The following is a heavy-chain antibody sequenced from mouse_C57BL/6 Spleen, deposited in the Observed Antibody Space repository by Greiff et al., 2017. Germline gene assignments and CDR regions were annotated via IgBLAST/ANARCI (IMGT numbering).Heavy chain of an antibody. CDR1: GFTFSDYY. D-gene: IGHD2-4*01. Sequence: EVKLVESGGGLVQPGGSLKLSCAASGFTFSDYYMYWVRQTPEKRLEWVAYISNGGGSTYYPDTVKGRFTISRDNAKNTLYLQMSRLKSEDTAMYYGARGPYDYDGYYYAMDYWGQGTSVTVSS. CDR2: ISNGGGST. J-gene: IGHJ4*01. V-gene: IGHV5-12*01. CDR3: ARGPYDYDGYYYAMDY.